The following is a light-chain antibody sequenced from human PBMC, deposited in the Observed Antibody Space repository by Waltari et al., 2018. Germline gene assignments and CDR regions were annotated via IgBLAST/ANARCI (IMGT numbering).Light chain of an antibody. Sequence: QSALTQPPSASGSPGQSVPISCTGTSSDVGGYDYGSWYQQHPGKAPKLNIYEVNKRPSGVPDRFSGSKSGNTASLTVSGLQAEDDADYYCSSYAGSTLMFGGGTKLTVL. CDR3: SSYAGSTLM. J-gene: IGLJ3*02. CDR1: SSDVGGYDY. CDR2: EVN. V-gene: IGLV2-8*01.